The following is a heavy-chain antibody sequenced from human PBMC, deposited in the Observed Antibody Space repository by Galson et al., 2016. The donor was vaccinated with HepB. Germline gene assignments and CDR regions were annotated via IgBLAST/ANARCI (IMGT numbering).Heavy chain of an antibody. V-gene: IGHV3-53*04. Sequence: SLRLSCSASGFTVSSSYMTWVRQDPGKGLEWVSVIYSGGSTFYADSVKGRFTIYRHNSQNTLYLQMDSLRVEDTAVYYCICELGVVIRRYYWGQGTLVTVSS. CDR2: IYSGGST. D-gene: IGHD3-3*01. CDR3: ICELGVVIRRYY. CDR1: GFTVSSSY. J-gene: IGHJ4*02.